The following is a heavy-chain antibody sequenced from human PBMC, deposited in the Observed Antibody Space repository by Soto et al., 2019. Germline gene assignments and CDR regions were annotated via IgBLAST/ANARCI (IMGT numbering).Heavy chain of an antibody. J-gene: IGHJ4*02. CDR3: ASSPRTFPVVPAAIAIDY. CDR1: GFTFSSYE. Sequence: GGSLRLSCAASGFTFSSYEMNWVRQAPGKGLEWVSYISSSGSTIYYADSVKGRFTISRDNAKNSLYLQMNSLGAEDTAVYYCASSPRTFPVVPAAIAIDYWGQGTLVTVSS. D-gene: IGHD2-2*02. V-gene: IGHV3-48*03. CDR2: ISSSGSTI.